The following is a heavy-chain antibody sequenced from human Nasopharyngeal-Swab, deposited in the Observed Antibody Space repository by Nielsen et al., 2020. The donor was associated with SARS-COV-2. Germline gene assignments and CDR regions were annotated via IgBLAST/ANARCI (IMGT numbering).Heavy chain of an antibody. CDR3: AKDRRIKYDFWSGSRSDSFDI. Sequence: GGSLSLSCAASGFTFSSYAMSWVRQAPGKGLGWVSALSGSGGSTYYADSVKGRFTISRDNSKNTLYLQMNSLRAEDTAVYYCAKDRRIKYDFWSGSRSDSFDIWGQGTMVTVSS. CDR1: GFTFSSYA. D-gene: IGHD3-3*01. CDR2: LSGSGGST. J-gene: IGHJ3*02. V-gene: IGHV3-23*01.